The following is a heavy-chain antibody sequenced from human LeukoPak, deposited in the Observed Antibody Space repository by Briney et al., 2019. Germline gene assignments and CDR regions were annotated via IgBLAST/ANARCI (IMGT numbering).Heavy chain of an antibody. J-gene: IGHJ4*02. CDR1: GESVTGYY. CDR3: ARSPTYCSSSYCPGGYSGYDLDY. Sequence: SETLSLTCAVYGESVTGYYWSSIRQSPGEGLEWIGEINHSGSTNYKSSLKSRVTISVDTSKNQFSLRVSSVTAADMGLYYCARSPTYCSSSYCPGGYSGYDLDYCGQGTLVTVSS. D-gene: IGHD5-12*01. V-gene: IGHV4-34*01. CDR2: INHSGST.